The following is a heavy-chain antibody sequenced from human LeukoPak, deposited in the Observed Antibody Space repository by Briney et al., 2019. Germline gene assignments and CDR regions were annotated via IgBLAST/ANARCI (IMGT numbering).Heavy chain of an antibody. CDR3: ARVGGGDSRGFDI. D-gene: IGHD3-10*01. J-gene: IGHJ3*02. Sequence: VASVKVSCKASGGTFSSYAISWVRQAPGQGLEWMGRIIPILGIANYAQKFQGRVTITADKSTSTAYMELSSLRSEDTAVYYCARVGGGDSRGFDIWGQGTMVTVSS. CDR1: GGTFSSYA. CDR2: IIPILGIA. V-gene: IGHV1-69*04.